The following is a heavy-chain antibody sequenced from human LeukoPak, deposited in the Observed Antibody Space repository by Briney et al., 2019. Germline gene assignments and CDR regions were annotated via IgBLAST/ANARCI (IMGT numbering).Heavy chain of an antibody. CDR2: IIPIFGTA. V-gene: IGHV1-69*13. CDR1: GGTFSSYA. Sequence: SVKVSCKASGGTFSSYAISWVRQAPGQGLEWMGGIIPIFGTASYAQKFQGRVTITADESTSTAYMELSSLRSEDTAVYYCARGVIAAAGVWVWGQGTLVTVSS. D-gene: IGHD6-13*01. CDR3: ARGVIAAAGVWV. J-gene: IGHJ4*02.